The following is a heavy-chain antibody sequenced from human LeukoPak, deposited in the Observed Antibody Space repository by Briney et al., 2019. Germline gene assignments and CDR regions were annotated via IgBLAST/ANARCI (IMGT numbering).Heavy chain of an antibody. V-gene: IGHV1-2*02. CDR2: INPNSGGT. J-gene: IGHJ4*02. Sequence: ASVKVSCKASGYTFTGYYTHWVRQAPGQGLEWMGWINPNSGGTNYAQKFQGRVTMTRDTSISTAYMELSRLRSDDTAVYYCARFQGYCSSTSCYGAFDYWGQGTLVTVSS. D-gene: IGHD2-2*01. CDR3: ARFQGYCSSTSCYGAFDY. CDR1: GYTFTGYY.